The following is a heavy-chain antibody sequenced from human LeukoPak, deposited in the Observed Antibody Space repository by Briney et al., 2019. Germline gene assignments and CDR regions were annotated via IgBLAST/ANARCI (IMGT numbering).Heavy chain of an antibody. D-gene: IGHD4-11*01. V-gene: IGHV3-49*04. J-gene: IGHJ5*02. CDR2: IRSKLYGGAA. Sequence: GGSLRLSCAASGFTFAEYALSWVRQAPGKGLEWIGFIRSKLYGGAAEYAASVKGRFIFSRDDSKSIAYLQMNRLKIADTAVYYCARGGSDYFNYEYPSWGQGTLVIVSS. CDR3: ARGGSDYFNYEYPS. CDR1: GFTFAEYA.